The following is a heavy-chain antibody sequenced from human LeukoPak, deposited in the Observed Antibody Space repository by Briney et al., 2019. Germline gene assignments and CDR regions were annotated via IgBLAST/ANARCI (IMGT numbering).Heavy chain of an antibody. CDR1: GFTFDDYG. V-gene: IGHV3-20*04. CDR2: INWNGGST. Sequence: GGSLRLSCAASGFTFDDYGMSWVRQAPGKGLEWVSGINWNGGSTGYADSVKGRFTISRDNAKNSLYLQMNSLRAEDTALYYCARERGGYYDSSGYYRVYYFDYWGQGTLVTVFS. J-gene: IGHJ4*02. D-gene: IGHD3-22*01. CDR3: ARERGGYYDSSGYYRVYYFDY.